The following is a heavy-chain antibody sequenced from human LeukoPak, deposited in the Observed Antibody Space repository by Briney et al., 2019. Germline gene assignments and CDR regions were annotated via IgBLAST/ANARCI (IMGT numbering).Heavy chain of an antibody. D-gene: IGHD2-15*01. CDR3: ARGSGYCSGGSCYGRPGLGY. CDR2: INHSGST. Sequence: SETLSLTCAVYGGSFRGYYWSWIRQPPGKGLEWIGEINHSGSTNYNPSLKSRVTISVDTSKNQFSLKLSSVTAADTAVYYCARGSGYCSGGSCYGRPGLGYWGQGTLVTVSS. V-gene: IGHV4-34*01. J-gene: IGHJ4*02. CDR1: GGSFRGYY.